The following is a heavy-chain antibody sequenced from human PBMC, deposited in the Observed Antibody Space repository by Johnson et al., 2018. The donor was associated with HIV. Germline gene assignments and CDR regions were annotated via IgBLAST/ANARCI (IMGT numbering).Heavy chain of an antibody. Sequence: VQLVESGGGLVQPGGSLRLSCAASGFTFSSYWMSWVRQAPGKGLEWVANIKQDGSEKYYVDSVKGRFTISRDNAKNSLYLQMNRLRAEDTAVYYCASSLSSRSHDAFDIWGQGTMVTVSS. J-gene: IGHJ3*02. CDR2: IKQDGSEK. CDR1: GFTFSSYW. D-gene: IGHD6-13*01. CDR3: ASSLSSRSHDAFDI. V-gene: IGHV3-7*01.